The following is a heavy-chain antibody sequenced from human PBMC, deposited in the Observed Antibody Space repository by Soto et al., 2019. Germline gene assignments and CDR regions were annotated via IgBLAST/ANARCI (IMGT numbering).Heavy chain of an antibody. CDR1: GFTFSSYG. D-gene: IGHD3-10*01. CDR2: IWYDGSNK. Sequence: GGSLRLSCAASGFTFSSYGMHWVRQAPGKGLEWVAVIWYDGSNKYYADSVKGRFTISRDNSKNTLYLQMNSLRAEDTAVYYCARDESLWFGELSHNLDYWGQGTLVTVSS. V-gene: IGHV3-33*01. CDR3: ARDESLWFGELSHNLDY. J-gene: IGHJ4*02.